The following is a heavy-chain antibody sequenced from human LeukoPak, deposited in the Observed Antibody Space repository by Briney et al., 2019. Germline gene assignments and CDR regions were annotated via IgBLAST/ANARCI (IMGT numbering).Heavy chain of an antibody. CDR2: IYYSGST. J-gene: IGHJ6*03. Sequence: SQTLSLTCTVSGGSISSGGYYWSWIRQHPGKGLEWIGYIYYSGSTYYNPSLKSRVTISVDMSKNQFSLKLSSVTAADTAVYYCARTGYDSSGYYYVRYYYYYMDVWGKGTTVTASS. CDR3: ARTGYDSSGYYYVRYYYYYMDV. CDR1: GGSISSGGYY. V-gene: IGHV4-31*03. D-gene: IGHD3-22*01.